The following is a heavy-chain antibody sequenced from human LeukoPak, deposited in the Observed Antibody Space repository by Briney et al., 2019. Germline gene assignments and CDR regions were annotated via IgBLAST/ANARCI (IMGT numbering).Heavy chain of an antibody. V-gene: IGHV5-51*01. D-gene: IGHD1-26*01. Sequence: GESLKISCQGSGYSFTSYWIAWVRQMPGKGPEWMGIIYPGDSDTRYSPSFQGQVTISADKSISTAYLQWSSLKASDTAMYYCARRGGIFSGGYWFDPWGQGTLVTVSS. CDR1: GYSFTSYW. CDR2: IYPGDSDT. J-gene: IGHJ5*02. CDR3: ARRGGIFSGGYWFDP.